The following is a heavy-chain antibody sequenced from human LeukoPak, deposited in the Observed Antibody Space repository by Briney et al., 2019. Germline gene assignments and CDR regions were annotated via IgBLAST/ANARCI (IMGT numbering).Heavy chain of an antibody. CDR2: ISGSGGST. V-gene: IGHV3-23*01. J-gene: IGHJ4*02. Sequence: GGSLRLSCAASGFTFSSYAMSWVRQAAGKGLEWVSAISGSGGSTDYADSVKGRFTISRDNSKNTLYLQMNSLRAEDTAVYYCAKVSFGDRYCFDYWGQGTLVTVSS. D-gene: IGHD4-17*01. CDR3: AKVSFGDRYCFDY. CDR1: GFTFSSYA.